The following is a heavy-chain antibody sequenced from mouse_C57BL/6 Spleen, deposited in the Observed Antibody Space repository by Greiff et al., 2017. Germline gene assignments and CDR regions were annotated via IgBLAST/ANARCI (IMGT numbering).Heavy chain of an antibody. V-gene: IGHV1-55*01. CDR1: GYTFTSYW. J-gene: IGHJ3*01. CDR3: ARGDSSGTWFAY. Sequence: VQLQQPGAELVKPGASVKMSCKASGYTFTSYWITWVKQRPGQGLEWIGDIYPGLGSTNYNEKFKSKATLTVDTSSSTAYMQLSSLTSEDSAVYYCARGDSSGTWFAYWGQGTLVTVSA. D-gene: IGHD3-2*02. CDR2: IYPGLGST.